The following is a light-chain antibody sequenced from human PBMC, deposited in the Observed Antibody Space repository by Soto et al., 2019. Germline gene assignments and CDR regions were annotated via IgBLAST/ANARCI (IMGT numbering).Light chain of an antibody. Sequence: IVMPQSPATLSVSPGERATFSCRAGQSVSSNLAWYQQKPGQAPRLLIYGASIRATGIPARFSGSGSGTEFTLTISTLQSAYCEIVYCRHYKIWQRWTFAEGTRLDIK. J-gene: IGKJ1*01. V-gene: IGKV3-15*01. CDR3: RHYKIWQRWT. CDR2: GAS. CDR1: QSVSSN.